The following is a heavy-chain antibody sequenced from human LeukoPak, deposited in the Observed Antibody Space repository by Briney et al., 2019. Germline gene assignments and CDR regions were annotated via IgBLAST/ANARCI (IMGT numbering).Heavy chain of an antibody. CDR2: ISAYNGDT. V-gene: IGHV1-18*01. CDR3: ARDRLWLSPERLFYMDV. Sequence: ASVKVSCKASGYTFTSYGISWVRQAPGQGLEWMGWISAYNGDTNYAQKLQDRVTMTTDTSTSTAYMELRSLRSDDTAVYYCARDRLWLSPERLFYMDVWGKGTTVTVSS. J-gene: IGHJ6*03. D-gene: IGHD3-10*01. CDR1: GYTFTSYG.